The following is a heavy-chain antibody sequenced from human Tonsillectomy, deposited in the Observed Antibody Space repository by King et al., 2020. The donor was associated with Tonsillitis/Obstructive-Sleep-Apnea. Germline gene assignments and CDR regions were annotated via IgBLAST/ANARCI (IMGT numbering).Heavy chain of an antibody. Sequence: VQLVESGGGLVKPGGSLRLSCAASGFTFSDYYMSWIRQAPGKGLEWVSYISSGSDYTNYADSVKGRFTISRDNAKNSLYLQMNSLRAEDTAFYYCARASPCGGSCYRLEDYWGQGTLVTVSS. CDR2: ISSGSDYT. J-gene: IGHJ4*02. CDR1: GFTFSDYY. V-gene: IGHV3-11*05. CDR3: ARASPCGGSCYRLEDY. D-gene: IGHD2-15*01.